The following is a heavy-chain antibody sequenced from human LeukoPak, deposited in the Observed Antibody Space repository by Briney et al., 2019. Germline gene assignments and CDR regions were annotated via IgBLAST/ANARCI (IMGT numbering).Heavy chain of an antibody. CDR2: ISSSSSYI. CDR3: ASPSIAVAGTN. J-gene: IGHJ4*02. D-gene: IGHD6-19*01. V-gene: IGHV3-21*01. Sequence: GGSLRLSCAASGFTFSSYSMNWVRQAPGKGLEWVSSISSSSSYIYYADSVKGRFTISRDNAKNSLYLQMNSLRAEDTAVYYCASPSIAVAGTNWGQGTLVTVSS. CDR1: GFTFSSYS.